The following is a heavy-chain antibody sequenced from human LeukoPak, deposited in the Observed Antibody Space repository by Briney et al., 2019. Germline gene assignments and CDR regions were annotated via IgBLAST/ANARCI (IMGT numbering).Heavy chain of an antibody. CDR1: GYSISSGYY. CDR2: IYHSGST. CDR3: ARDYGYYYDSSGYYPLGY. V-gene: IGHV4-38-2*02. Sequence: SETLSLTCTVSGYSISSGYYWGWIRPPPGKGLEWIGIIYHSGSTYYNPSLKSRVTISVDTSKNQFSLKLSSVTAADTAVYYCARDYGYYYDSSGYYPLGYWGQGTLVTVSS. J-gene: IGHJ4*02. D-gene: IGHD3-22*01.